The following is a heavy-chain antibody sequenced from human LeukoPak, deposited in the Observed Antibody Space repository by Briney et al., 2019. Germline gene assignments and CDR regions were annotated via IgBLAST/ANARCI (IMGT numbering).Heavy chain of an antibody. V-gene: IGHV4-34*01. Sequence: GSLRLSCAASGFTFSSYWMSWVRQPPGKGLEWIGEINHSGSTNYNPSLKSRVTISVDTSKNQFSLKLSSVTAADTAVYYCAREGVGSSYYFDYWGQGTLVTVSS. D-gene: IGHD6-6*01. CDR1: GFTFSSYW. J-gene: IGHJ4*02. CDR3: AREGVGSSYYFDY. CDR2: INHSGST.